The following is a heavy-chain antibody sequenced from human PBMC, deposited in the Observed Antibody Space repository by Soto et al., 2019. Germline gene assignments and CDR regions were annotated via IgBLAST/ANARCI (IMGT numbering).Heavy chain of an antibody. CDR3: ESYCGGDCDSSGAFDI. CDR1: GYTFTGNY. Sequence: QVQLVQSGAEVKKPGASVKVSCKASGYTFTGNYMHWVRQAPGQGLEWMGWINPNSGGTNYAQKLQGWVTMTRDTSISTAYMELSRLRSDDTAVYYCESYCGGDCDSSGAFDIWGQGTMVTVSS. D-gene: IGHD2-21*02. J-gene: IGHJ3*02. V-gene: IGHV1-2*04. CDR2: INPNSGGT.